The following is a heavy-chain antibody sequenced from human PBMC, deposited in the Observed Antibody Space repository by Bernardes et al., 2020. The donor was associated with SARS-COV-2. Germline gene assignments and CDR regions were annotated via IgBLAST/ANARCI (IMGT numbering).Heavy chain of an antibody. CDR2: FYGGRTT. D-gene: IGHD2-21*02. CDR3: VGSSCGIDCYIGGLRSWDYGMDV. J-gene: IGHJ6*02. CDR1: AGSISSSSYY. V-gene: IGHV4-39*01. Sequence: SETLSLTCTVSAGSISSSSYYWGWIRQPPGNGLDWLGSFYGGRTTYYNPSLQSRVTKSVDTSKTPFSLRLSSVTAADTAVYYCVGSSCGIDCYIGGLRSWDYGMDVWGQGTTVTVSS.